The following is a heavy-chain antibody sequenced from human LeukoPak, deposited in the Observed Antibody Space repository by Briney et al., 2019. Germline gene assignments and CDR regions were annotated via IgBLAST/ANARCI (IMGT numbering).Heavy chain of an antibody. J-gene: IGHJ4*02. CDR1: GFTFSDYY. Sequence: GGSLRLSCAASGFTFSDYYMSWIRQAPGKGLEWVSYISSSGSTIYYADSVKGRFTISRDNAKNSLYLQMNSLRAEDTAVYYCARGPIVGAGRGSPRLLNFDYWGQGTLVTVSS. V-gene: IGHV3-11*04. D-gene: IGHD1-26*01. CDR3: ARGPIVGAGRGSPRLLNFDY. CDR2: ISSSGSTI.